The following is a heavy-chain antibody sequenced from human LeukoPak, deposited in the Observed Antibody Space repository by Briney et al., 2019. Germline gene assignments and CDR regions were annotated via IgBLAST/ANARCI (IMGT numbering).Heavy chain of an antibody. CDR2: ISSSGSTI. V-gene: IGHV3-11*01. CDR3: ARELWQQLVHCYSDC. D-gene: IGHD6-13*01. CDR1: GFTFSDYY. J-gene: IGHJ4*02. Sequence: GGSLRLSCEVSGFTFSDYYMSWIRQAPGKGLEWVSYISSSGSTIYYADSVKGRFTISRDNAKNSLYLQMNSLRAEDTAVYYCARELWQQLVHCYSDCWGQGTLVTVSS.